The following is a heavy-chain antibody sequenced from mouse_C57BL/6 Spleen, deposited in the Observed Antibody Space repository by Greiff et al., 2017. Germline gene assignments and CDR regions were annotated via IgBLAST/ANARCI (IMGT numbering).Heavy chain of an antibody. CDR1: GYTFTDYN. V-gene: IGHV1-22*01. D-gene: IGHD1-2*01. Sequence: VQLKQSGPELVKPGASVKMSCKASGYTFTDYNMHWVKQSHGKSLEWIGYINPNNGGTSYNQKFKGKATLTVNKSSSTAYMELRSLTSEDSAVYYCARKRPLLRHFDVWGTGTTVTVSS. J-gene: IGHJ1*03. CDR3: ARKRPLLRHFDV. CDR2: INPNNGGT.